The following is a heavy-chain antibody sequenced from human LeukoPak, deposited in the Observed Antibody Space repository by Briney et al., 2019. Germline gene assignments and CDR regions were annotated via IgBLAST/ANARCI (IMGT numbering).Heavy chain of an antibody. D-gene: IGHD6-6*01. J-gene: IGHJ4*02. Sequence: SETLSLTCAVYGGSFSGYYWSWIRQPPGKGLEWIGEINHSGSTNYNPSLRSRVTISVDTSKNQFYLRLTSVTAADSAMYYCARESSSSPDYWGQGTLVTVSS. CDR3: ARESSSSPDY. V-gene: IGHV4-34*01. CDR1: GGSFSGYY. CDR2: INHSGST.